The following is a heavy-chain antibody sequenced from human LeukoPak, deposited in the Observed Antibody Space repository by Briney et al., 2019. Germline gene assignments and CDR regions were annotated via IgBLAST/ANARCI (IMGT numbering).Heavy chain of an antibody. CDR3: ARWSSWYRIDY. J-gene: IGHJ4*02. D-gene: IGHD6-13*01. Sequence: SETLSLTCTVSGGSISSYYWSWIRQPAGKGLEWIGRIYTSGSTNYNPSLKSRVTMSVDTSKNQSSLELSSVTAADTAVYYCARWSSWYRIDYWGQGTLVTVSS. CDR1: GGSISSYY. CDR2: IYTSGST. V-gene: IGHV4-4*07.